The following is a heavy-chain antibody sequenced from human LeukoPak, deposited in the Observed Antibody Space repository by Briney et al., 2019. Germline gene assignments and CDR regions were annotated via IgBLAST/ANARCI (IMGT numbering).Heavy chain of an antibody. Sequence: SQTLSLTCTVSGGSISSGDYYWSWIRQPPGKGLEWIGYIYYSGSTYYNPSLKSRVTISVDTSKNQFSLKLSSVTAADTAVYYCPRGGGDGSGPGYWGQGTLVTVSS. CDR3: PRGGGDGSGPGY. CDR2: IYYSGST. J-gene: IGHJ4*02. V-gene: IGHV4-30-4*01. CDR1: GGSISSGDYY. D-gene: IGHD3-10*01.